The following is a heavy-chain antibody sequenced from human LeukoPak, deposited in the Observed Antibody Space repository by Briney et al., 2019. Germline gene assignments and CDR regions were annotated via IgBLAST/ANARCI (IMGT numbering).Heavy chain of an antibody. CDR2: ISGSGGST. Sequence: GGSLRLSCAASGFTFSSYAMSWVRQAPGKGLEWVSAISGSGGSTYYADSVKGRFTISRDNSKNTLYLQMNSLRAEDTAVYHCAKDLNDGGNSGVYWGQGTLVTVSS. CDR1: GFTFSSYA. CDR3: AKDLNDGGNSGVY. J-gene: IGHJ4*02. D-gene: IGHD4-23*01. V-gene: IGHV3-23*01.